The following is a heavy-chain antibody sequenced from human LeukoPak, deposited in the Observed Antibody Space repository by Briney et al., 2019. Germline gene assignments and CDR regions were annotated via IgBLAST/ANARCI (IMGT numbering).Heavy chain of an antibody. CDR2: ISGSGGST. CDR3: AKGFNGVGYYFDY. CDR1: GFTFSSYA. V-gene: IGHV3-23*01. J-gene: IGHJ4*02. Sequence: AGGSLRLSCAASGFTFSSYAMSWVRQAPGKGLEWVSAISGSGGSTYYADSVKGRFTISRDNSKNTLYLQMNSLRAEDTAVYYCAKGFNGVGYYFDYWGQGTLVTVSS. D-gene: IGHD2-8*01.